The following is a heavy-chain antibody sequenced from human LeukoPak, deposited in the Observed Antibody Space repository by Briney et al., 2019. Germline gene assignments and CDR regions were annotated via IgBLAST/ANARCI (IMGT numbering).Heavy chain of an antibody. V-gene: IGHV3-7*03. CDR1: GFTFSNYW. CDR3: ARVADLDGFDP. J-gene: IGHJ5*02. Sequence: GGSLRLSCTVSGFTFSNYWMSWVRQAPGKGLEWVADIEQHGSEKWYVDSVKGRFTISRDNAKNSLYLQMNSLRAEDTALYHCARVADLDGFDPWGQGTLVTVSS. CDR2: IEQHGSEK.